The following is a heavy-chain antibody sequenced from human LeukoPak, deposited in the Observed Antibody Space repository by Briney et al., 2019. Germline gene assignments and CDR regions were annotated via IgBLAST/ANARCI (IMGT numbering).Heavy chain of an antibody. CDR1: GYTFTSYY. D-gene: IGHD3-22*01. CDR3: ARADYYDSSGSSFDY. V-gene: IGHV1-46*01. Sequence: ASVKVSCKASGYTFTSYYMHWVRQAPGQGLEWMGIINPSGGSTSYAQKFQGRVTMTRDTSASTVYMELSSLRSEDTAVYYCARADYYDSSGSSFDYWGQGTLVTVSS. J-gene: IGHJ4*02. CDR2: INPSGGST.